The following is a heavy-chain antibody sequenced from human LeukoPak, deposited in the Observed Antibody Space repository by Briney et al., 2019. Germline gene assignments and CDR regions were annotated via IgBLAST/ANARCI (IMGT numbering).Heavy chain of an antibody. Sequence: SETLSLTCAVSGYSISSGYYWGWIRRPPGKGLEWIGSIYHSGSTYYNPSLKSRVTISVDTSKNQFSLKLSSVTAADTAVYYCASATSLVYYGMDVWGKGTTVTVSS. D-gene: IGHD6-13*01. CDR2: IYHSGST. J-gene: IGHJ6*04. V-gene: IGHV4-38-2*01. CDR1: GYSISSGYY. CDR3: ASATSLVYYGMDV.